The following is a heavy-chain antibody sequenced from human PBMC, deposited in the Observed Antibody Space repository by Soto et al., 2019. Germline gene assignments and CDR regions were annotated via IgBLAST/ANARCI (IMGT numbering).Heavy chain of an antibody. J-gene: IGHJ6*02. CDR2: IIPIFGTA. CDR1: GGTFSSYA. D-gene: IGHD3-9*01. V-gene: IGHV1-69*13. Sequence: SVKVSCKASGGTFSSYAISWVRQAPGQGPEWMGGIIPIFGTANYAQKFQGRVTITADESTSTAYMELSSLRSEDTAVYYCARDSSLRYFDWTDYYYYGMDVWGQGTTVTVSS. CDR3: ARDSSLRYFDWTDYYYYGMDV.